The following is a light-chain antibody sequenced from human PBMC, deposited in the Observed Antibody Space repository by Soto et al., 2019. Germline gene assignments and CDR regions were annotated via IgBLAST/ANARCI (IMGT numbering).Light chain of an antibody. CDR1: QGVSRK. CDR3: QQYSNWPPVLT. CDR2: GAS. Sequence: DIVMTQSPATLSVAPGERVTFSCRASQGVSRKLAWYQHKPGQAPRLLISGASTGATGIPARFSGSGSGTEFTLTISSLQSEDFAVYYCQQYSNWPPVLTFGGGTKVDIK. J-gene: IGKJ4*01. V-gene: IGKV3-15*01.